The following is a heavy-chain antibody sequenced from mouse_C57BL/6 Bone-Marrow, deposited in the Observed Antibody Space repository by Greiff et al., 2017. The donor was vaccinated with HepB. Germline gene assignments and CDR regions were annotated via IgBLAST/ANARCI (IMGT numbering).Heavy chain of an antibody. CDR2: IYPGSGST. CDR1: GYTFTSYW. V-gene: IGHV1-55*01. J-gene: IGHJ3*01. D-gene: IGHD1-1*01. Sequence: QVQLQQSGAELVKPGASVKMSCKASGYTFTSYWITWVKQRPGQGLEWIGDIYPGSGSTNYNEKFKSKATLTVDTSSSTAYMQLSSLTSEDSAVYYCAREGLYYYGSRFAYWGQGTLVTVSA. CDR3: AREGLYYYGSRFAY.